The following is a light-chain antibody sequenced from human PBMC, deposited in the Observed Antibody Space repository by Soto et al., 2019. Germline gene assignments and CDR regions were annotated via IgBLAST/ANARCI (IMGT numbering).Light chain of an antibody. CDR3: QEGTYWPA. V-gene: IGKV3D-20*02. CDR2: DAS. J-gene: IGKJ4*01. Sequence: VLKQSPGTLSLSPGDRATLSCRASQSVSSNFLAWYRQKPGQAPRLLIYDASVRATGIPARFSGSGSGTEFTLTISSLEPEDFAVYYCQEGTYWPAXGGGTKVDIK. CDR1: QSVSSNF.